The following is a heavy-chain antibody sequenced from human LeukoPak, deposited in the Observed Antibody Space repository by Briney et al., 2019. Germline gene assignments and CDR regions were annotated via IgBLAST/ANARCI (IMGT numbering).Heavy chain of an antibody. CDR2: ITSSGGDT. CDR3: AKLIPPVDCSRTSWYGFDY. D-gene: IGHD2-2*01. Sequence: PGGSLRLSCAVSGFTFSTYDMSWVRQAPGKGLEWVSAITSSGGDTYYTDSVKGRFTVSRDNSKSALYLQMNSLRAEDAAVYYCAKLIPPVDCSRTSWYGFDYWGQGTLVTVSS. V-gene: IGHV3-23*01. J-gene: IGHJ4*02. CDR1: GFTFSTYD.